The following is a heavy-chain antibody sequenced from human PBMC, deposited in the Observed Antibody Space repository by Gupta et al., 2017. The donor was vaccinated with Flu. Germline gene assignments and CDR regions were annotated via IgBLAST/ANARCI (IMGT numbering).Heavy chain of an antibody. D-gene: IGHD6-13*01. CDR3: TTGQL. Sequence: EVQLVDSGGDLVTPGGSLSPPCTGAGFTFSHAWISWVRQAPGKGLEWVGLIKSQADGGTVHYAAPVRDRFTVSRDDSQNIVYVQMNSLKSEDSGVYYCTTGQLWGQGTPVTVSS. J-gene: IGHJ4*02. V-gene: IGHV3-15*05. CDR1: GFTFSHAW. CDR2: IKSQADGGTV.